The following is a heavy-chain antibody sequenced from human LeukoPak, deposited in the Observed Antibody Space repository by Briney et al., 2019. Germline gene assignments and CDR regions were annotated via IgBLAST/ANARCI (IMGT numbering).Heavy chain of an antibody. CDR2: SYYSGST. D-gene: IGHD6-25*01. Sequence: SETLSLTCTVSGGSLNSYYWGWIRQATGKGLERIGYSYYSGSTNYNSSLKSRVTISVDTSKNQFSLTVTSVTATDTAIYYCVRHGESGRHHSYFDYWGQGALVTVSS. V-gene: IGHV4-59*08. CDR1: GGSLNSYY. J-gene: IGHJ4*02. CDR3: VRHGESGRHHSYFDY.